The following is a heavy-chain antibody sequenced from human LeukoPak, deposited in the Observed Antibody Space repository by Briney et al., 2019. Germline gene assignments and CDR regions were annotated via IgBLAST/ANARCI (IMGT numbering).Heavy chain of an antibody. CDR2: ISYGGSNK. CDR1: GFTFSSYV. V-gene: IGHV3-30*18. CDR3: AKGDSGYSYADIDY. D-gene: IGHD5-18*01. Sequence: PGRSLRLSCAASGFTFSSYVMHWVRQAPGKGLEWVAVISYGGSNKYYADSVKGRFTSSRGNSKNTLYLQMNTLTAEDTAVYYCAKGDSGYSYADIDYWGQGTLVTVSS. J-gene: IGHJ4*02.